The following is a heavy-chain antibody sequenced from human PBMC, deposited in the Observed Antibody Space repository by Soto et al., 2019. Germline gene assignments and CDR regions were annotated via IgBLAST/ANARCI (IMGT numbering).Heavy chain of an antibody. D-gene: IGHD2-21*01. V-gene: IGHV2-5*02. CDR1: GFSLSADGVG. J-gene: IGHJ3*01. CDR2: IYWDDDA. CDR3: APAYGGTSWPNDAFDV. Sequence: ITLKESGPTLVKPTQTLTLTCTFSGFSLSADGVGVGWIRQPPGKALEWLALIYWDDDARYRPSLKSRLTITKDPSENQVVLTMTNMDPVDTATYYCAPAYGGTSWPNDAFDVWGQGTVVTVSS.